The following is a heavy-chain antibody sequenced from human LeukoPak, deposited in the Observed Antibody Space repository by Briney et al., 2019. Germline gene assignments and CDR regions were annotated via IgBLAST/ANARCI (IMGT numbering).Heavy chain of an antibody. CDR2: ISASGSTT. J-gene: IGHJ4*02. V-gene: IGHV3-23*01. D-gene: IGHD6-19*01. Sequence: GGSLRLSCAASGFTLTDYAMGWVHQAPGQGLEWASTISASGSTTYYADSVRGRFTISRDNSKNTLSLQMSSLRAEDTAVYYCAKARTPYNSGFDYWGQGTLVAVSS. CDR3: AKARTPYNSGFDY. CDR1: GFTLTDYA.